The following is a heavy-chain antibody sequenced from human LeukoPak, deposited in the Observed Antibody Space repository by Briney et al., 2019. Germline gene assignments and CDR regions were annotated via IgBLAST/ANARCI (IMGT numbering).Heavy chain of an antibody. CDR3: AKGKGSGSDLFYNYYYMDV. CDR1: GFTFSSYA. J-gene: IGHJ6*03. CDR2: TRHDGSNK. D-gene: IGHD1-26*01. V-gene: IGHV3-30*02. Sequence: GGSLRLSCAASGFTFSSYAMSWVRQAPGKGLEWVTFTRHDGSNKYYADSVKGRFTISRDNSKNTVYLQMNSLRAEDTAVYYCAKGKGSGSDLFYNYYYMDVWGKGTTVTVSS.